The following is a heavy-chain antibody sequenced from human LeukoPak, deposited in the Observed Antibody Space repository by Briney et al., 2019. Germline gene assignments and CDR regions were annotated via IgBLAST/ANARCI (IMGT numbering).Heavy chain of an antibody. Sequence: ASVKVSCKASGYTFTSYDINWVRQATGQGLEWMGWMNPNSGNTGYAQKFQGRVTMTRNTSIRTAYMELSSLRSEDTAVYYCARVGSSSWYSRFAPWGQGTLVTVSS. CDR1: GYTFTSYD. D-gene: IGHD6-13*01. V-gene: IGHV1-8*01. J-gene: IGHJ5*02. CDR3: ARVGSSSWYSRFAP. CDR2: MNPNSGNT.